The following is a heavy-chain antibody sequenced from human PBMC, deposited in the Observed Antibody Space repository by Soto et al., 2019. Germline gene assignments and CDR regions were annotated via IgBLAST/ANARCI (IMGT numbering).Heavy chain of an antibody. CDR3: ARDRTGSGSYTNWLSP. D-gene: IGHD3-22*01. Sequence: SVKVSCKASGGTFGSDAITWVRQAPGQGLEWVGRIIPIFGTTNYAQNLQGRVTISADKSTLTSYMELHSLTSDDTALYYCARDRTGSGSYTNWLSPWGQGTQVAVSS. CDR2: IIPIFGTT. J-gene: IGHJ5*02. V-gene: IGHV1-69*06. CDR1: GGTFGSDA.